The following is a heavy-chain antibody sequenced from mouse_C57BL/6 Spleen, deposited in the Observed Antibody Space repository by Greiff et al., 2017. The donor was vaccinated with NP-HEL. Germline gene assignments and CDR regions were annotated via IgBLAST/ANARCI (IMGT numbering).Heavy chain of an antibody. V-gene: IGHV1-64*01. D-gene: IGHD2-5*01. CDR3: ARGAYSNLYWYFDV. CDR1: GYTFTSYW. Sequence: QVQLQQSGAELVKPGASVKLSCKASGYTFTSYWMHWVKQRPGQGLEWIGMIHPNSGSTNYNEKVKSKATLTVDKSSSTAYMQLSSLTSEDSAVYYCARGAYSNLYWYFDVWGTGTTVTVSS. J-gene: IGHJ1*03. CDR2: IHPNSGST.